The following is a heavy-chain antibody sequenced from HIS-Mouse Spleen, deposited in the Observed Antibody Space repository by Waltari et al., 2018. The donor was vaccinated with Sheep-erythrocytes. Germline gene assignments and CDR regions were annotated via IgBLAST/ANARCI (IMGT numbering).Heavy chain of an antibody. J-gene: IGHJ4*02. CDR3: ARDEGTYYDFWSGYPPSYYFDY. CDR1: GGSLSSSSYY. V-gene: IGHV4-39*07. D-gene: IGHD3-3*01. Sequence: QLQLQESGPGLVKPSETLSLTCTVPGGSLSSSSYYWGWLRQPPGKGLEWIGSIYYSGSTYYNPSLKSRVTISVDTSKNQFSLKLSSETAADTAVYYCARDEGTYYDFWSGYPPSYYFDYWGQGTLVTVSS. CDR2: IYYSGST.